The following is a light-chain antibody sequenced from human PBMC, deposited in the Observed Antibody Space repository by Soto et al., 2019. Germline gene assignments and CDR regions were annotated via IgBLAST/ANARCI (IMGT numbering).Light chain of an antibody. CDR1: QSISSW. Sequence: DIQMTQSPSTLSASVGDRVTITCRASQSISSWLAWYQQKPGKAPKLLMYDASILESGVPSRFSVSGSGTEFTLTISSLQPDDFATYYCQQYNSYSRTFGQGTKVEIK. V-gene: IGKV1-5*01. CDR3: QQYNSYSRT. J-gene: IGKJ1*01. CDR2: DAS.